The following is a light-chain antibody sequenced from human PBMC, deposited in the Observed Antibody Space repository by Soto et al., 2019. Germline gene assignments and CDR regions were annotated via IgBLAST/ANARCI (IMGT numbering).Light chain of an antibody. V-gene: IGLV2-14*01. CDR1: SSDVGGYDF. J-gene: IGLJ1*01. CDR3: RSYTGSSTFV. Sequence: QSALTQPASVSGSPGQSITISCSGTSSDVGGYDFVSWYQQLPGKAPKLLIYDVNIRPSGVSHRFSGSKSGNTASLTISGLQAEDEADYYCRSYTGSSTFVFGTGTKVTVL. CDR2: DVN.